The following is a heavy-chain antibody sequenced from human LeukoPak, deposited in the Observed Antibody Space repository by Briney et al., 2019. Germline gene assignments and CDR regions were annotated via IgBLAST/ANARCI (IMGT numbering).Heavy chain of an antibody. CDR3: TTDLGYCSSTSCPASDY. Sequence: KAGGSLRLSCAASGFTFSNAWMSWVHQAPGKGLEWVGRIKSKTDGGTTDYAAPVKGRFTISRDDSKNTLYLQMNSLKTEDTAVYYCTTDLGYCSSTSCPASDYWGQGTLVTVSS. D-gene: IGHD2-2*01. J-gene: IGHJ4*02. CDR2: IKSKTDGGTT. CDR1: GFTFSNAW. V-gene: IGHV3-15*01.